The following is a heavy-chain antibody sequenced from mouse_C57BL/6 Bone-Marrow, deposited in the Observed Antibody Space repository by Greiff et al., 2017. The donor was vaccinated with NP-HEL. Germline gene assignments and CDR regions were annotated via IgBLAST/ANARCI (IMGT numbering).Heavy chain of an antibody. CDR3: ARHYYGSQGY. V-gene: IGHV5-9*01. D-gene: IGHD1-1*01. CDR2: ISGGGGNT. Sequence: EVQGVESGGGLVKPGGSLKLSCAASGFTFSSYTMSWVRQTPEKRLEWVATISGGGGNTYYPDSVKGRFTISRDNAKNTLYLQMSSLRSEDTALYYCARHYYGSQGYWGQGTTLTVSS. CDR1: GFTFSSYT. J-gene: IGHJ2*01.